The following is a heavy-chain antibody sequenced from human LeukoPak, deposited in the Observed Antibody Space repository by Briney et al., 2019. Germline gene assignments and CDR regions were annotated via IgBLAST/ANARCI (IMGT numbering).Heavy chain of an antibody. CDR1: GGSISSGSYY. Sequence: PSQTLSLTCTVSGGSISSGSYYWSWIRQPAGKGLEWIGHIYTSGSTNYNPSLKSRVTISVDTSKNQFSLKLSSVTAADTAVYYCASLGGNSHFDYRGQGTLVTVSS. J-gene: IGHJ4*02. CDR3: ASLGGNSHFDY. CDR2: IYTSGST. D-gene: IGHD4-23*01. V-gene: IGHV4-61*09.